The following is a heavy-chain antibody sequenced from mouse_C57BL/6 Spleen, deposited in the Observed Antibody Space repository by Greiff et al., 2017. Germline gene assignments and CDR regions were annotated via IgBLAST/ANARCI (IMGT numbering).Heavy chain of an antibody. Sequence: EVKLMESGGGLVKPGGSLKLSCAASGFTFSDYGMHWVRQAPEKGLEWVAYISSGSSTIYYADTVKGRFTISRDNAKNTLFLQMTSLRSEDTAMYYCARPVLRSHWYFEVWGTGTTVTVSS. D-gene: IGHD1-1*01. CDR1: GFTFSDYG. J-gene: IGHJ1*03. V-gene: IGHV5-17*01. CDR3: ARPVLRSHWYFEV. CDR2: ISSGSSTI.